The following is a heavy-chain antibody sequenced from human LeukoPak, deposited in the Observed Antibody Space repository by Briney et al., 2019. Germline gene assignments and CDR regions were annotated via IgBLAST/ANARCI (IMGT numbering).Heavy chain of an antibody. J-gene: IGHJ4*02. V-gene: IGHV3-20*01. CDR1: GFTFDDYG. D-gene: IGHD6-13*01. CDR3: ARERSTSNWYGTPDFDY. CDR2: INRNGGTI. Sequence: PGGSLRLSCAASGFTFDDYGMSWVRQVPGRGLEWVSGINRNGGTINYADSVKGRFTISRDSAKNSLYLQMNSLRAEDTAVYHCARERSTSNWYGTPDFDYWGQGTLVTVSS.